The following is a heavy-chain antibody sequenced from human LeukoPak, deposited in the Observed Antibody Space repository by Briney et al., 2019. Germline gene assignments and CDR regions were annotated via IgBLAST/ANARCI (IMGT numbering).Heavy chain of an antibody. V-gene: IGHV1-69*06. Sequence: ASVKVSCRASGGTFRSYAINWVRLAPGKGLEWMGGIIPMVNTPKYAQKFQGRVTITADKSTSTAYMELSSLRSEDTAVYYCARDPDIVATANFDHWGQGTLVTVSS. CDR1: GGTFRSYA. CDR3: ARDPDIVATANFDH. J-gene: IGHJ4*02. CDR2: IIPMVNTP. D-gene: IGHD5-12*01.